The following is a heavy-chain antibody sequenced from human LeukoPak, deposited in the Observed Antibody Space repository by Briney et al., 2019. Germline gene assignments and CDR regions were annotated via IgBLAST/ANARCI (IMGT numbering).Heavy chain of an antibody. CDR2: IYYTGST. V-gene: IGHV4-59*08. D-gene: IGHD4-23*01. Sequence: SETLSLTCTVSGGSISSYYWSWIRQSPGKGLEWIGNIYYTGSTNYNPSLKSRVTISVDTSKNQFSLKLSSVTAADTAIYYCARLPLDYGDYGGFDYWGQGTLVTVST. CDR3: ARLPLDYGDYGGFDY. CDR1: GGSISSYY. J-gene: IGHJ4*02.